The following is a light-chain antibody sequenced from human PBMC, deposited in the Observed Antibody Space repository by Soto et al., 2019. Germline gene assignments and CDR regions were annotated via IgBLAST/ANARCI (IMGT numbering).Light chain of an antibody. CDR3: QSSVSRLTYV. CDR1: SSNIGAGYD. Sequence: QSVLTQPPSVSGAPGQRVTISCTGSSSNIGAGYDVHWYQQLPGTAPKLLSYGNNNRPSGVPDRFSGSKSGTSASLAITGLQAEDEADYYCQSSVSRLTYVFGTGTKVTV. CDR2: GNN. V-gene: IGLV1-40*01. J-gene: IGLJ1*01.